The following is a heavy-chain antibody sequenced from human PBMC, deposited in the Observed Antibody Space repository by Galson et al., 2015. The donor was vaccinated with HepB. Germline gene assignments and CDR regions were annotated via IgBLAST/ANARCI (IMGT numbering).Heavy chain of an antibody. CDR2: LDWDDSK. V-gene: IGHV2-70*04. J-gene: IGHJ4*02. CDR1: GFSLSASGMR. D-gene: IGHD6-13*01. Sequence: PALVKPTQTLTLTCSFSGFSLSASGMRVSWIRQPPGKALEWLARLDWDDSKFYSTSLTTRLTISKDTSKNQAVLTMTNMDPVDTATYYCTRTMSIVTAGQFDYWGQGTLVTVSS. CDR3: TRTMSIVTAGQFDY.